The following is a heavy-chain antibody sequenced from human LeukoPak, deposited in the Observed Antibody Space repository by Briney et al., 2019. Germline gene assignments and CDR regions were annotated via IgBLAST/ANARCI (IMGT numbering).Heavy chain of an antibody. CDR3: ARDSYSGSSDY. D-gene: IGHD1-26*01. CDR1: GYTFTGYY. Sequence: ASVKVSCKASGYTFTGYYIHWVRQAPGQGLEWMGWINPNSGSTSYAQKFQGRVTMTRDMSTSTVYMKLSSLRSEDTPVYYCARDSYSGSSDYWGQGSLVTVSS. CDR2: INPNSGST. V-gene: IGHV1-46*01. J-gene: IGHJ4*02.